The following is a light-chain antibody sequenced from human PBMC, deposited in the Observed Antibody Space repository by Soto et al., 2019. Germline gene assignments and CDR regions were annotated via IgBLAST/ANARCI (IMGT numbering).Light chain of an antibody. J-gene: IGKJ3*01. CDR1: QTIGKY. V-gene: IGKV1-39*01. Sequence: DIQMTQSPSSLSATVGDRFTITCRASQTIGKYLNWYQQQPGKVPKLLIYDASYLQSGVPSRFSGSESGTDFTLNISDLRPEDFATYYCQQSFSIPFTFGPGTKVDI. CDR3: QQSFSIPFT. CDR2: DAS.